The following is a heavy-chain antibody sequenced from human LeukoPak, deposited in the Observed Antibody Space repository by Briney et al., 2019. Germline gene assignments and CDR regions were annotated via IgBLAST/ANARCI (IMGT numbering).Heavy chain of an antibody. V-gene: IGHV3-11*01. CDR1: ECTFSDYY. D-gene: IGHD6-6*01. Sequence: PGGSLRLSCAASECTFSDYYMNWIRQAPGKGLEWVSSISSSGSIIYYADSVKGRFTISRDNAKNSLYLQMDSLRAEDTAVYYYARARFGSSFEDYWGQGTLVTVSS. J-gene: IGHJ4*02. CDR2: ISSSGSII. CDR3: ARARFGSSFEDY.